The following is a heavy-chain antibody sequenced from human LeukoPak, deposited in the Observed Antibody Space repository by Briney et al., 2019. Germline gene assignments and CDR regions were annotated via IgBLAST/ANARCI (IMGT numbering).Heavy chain of an antibody. CDR3: ARDSRADRDGYNGYDY. J-gene: IGHJ4*02. D-gene: IGHD5-24*01. CDR2: IWYDGSNK. V-gene: IGHV3-33*01. CDR1: GFTFSSYG. Sequence: QAGGSLRLSCAASGFTFSSYGMHWVRQAPGKGLEWVAVIWYDGSNKYYADSVKGRFTISRDNSKNTLYLQMNSLRAEDTAVYYCARDSRADRDGYNGYDYWGQGTLVTVSS.